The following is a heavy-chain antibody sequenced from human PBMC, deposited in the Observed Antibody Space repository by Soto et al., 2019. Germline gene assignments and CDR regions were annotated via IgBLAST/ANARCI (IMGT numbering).Heavy chain of an antibody. CDR3: ARGHCSSTSCYRPIAFDI. CDR2: INQSGST. V-gene: IGHV4-34*01. CDR1: GGSFSGYY. J-gene: IGHJ3*02. D-gene: IGHD2-2*01. Sequence: HVQLQQLGAGQLKPSENLSLTCAVYGGSFSGYYWSWIRQPPGKGLEGIGEINQSGSTNYNPSLKSRVTISVETPKQQFSLKVSSVTAAATAVYYCARGHCSSTSCYRPIAFDIWGQGTMVTVSS.